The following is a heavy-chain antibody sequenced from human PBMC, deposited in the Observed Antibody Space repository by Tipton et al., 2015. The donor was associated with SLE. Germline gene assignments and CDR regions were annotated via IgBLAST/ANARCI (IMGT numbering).Heavy chain of an antibody. CDR1: GGSISSGGYY. D-gene: IGHD7-27*01. Sequence: TLSLTCTVSGGSISSGGYYWSWIRQHPGKGLEWIGYIYYSGSTYYNPSLKSRVTISVDTSKNQFSLKMTSVTAADTAVYDFARIGGAGDLYYYYMDVGGKGTTVTVSS. J-gene: IGHJ6*03. V-gene: IGHV4-31*03. CDR2: IYYSGST. CDR3: ARIGGAGDLYYYYMDV.